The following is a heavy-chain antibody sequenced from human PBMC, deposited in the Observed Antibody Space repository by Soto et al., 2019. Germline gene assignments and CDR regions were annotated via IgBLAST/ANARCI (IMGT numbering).Heavy chain of an antibody. Sequence: WASVKVSCKASGYTFTGCYMHWVRQAPGQGLEWMGWINPNSGGTNYAQKFQGWVTMTRDTSISTAYMELSRLRSDDTAVYYCARGLAMVRGVMCLGYWGQGTLVTVSS. CDR1: GYTFTGCY. CDR2: INPNSGGT. J-gene: IGHJ4*02. V-gene: IGHV1-2*04. D-gene: IGHD3-10*01. CDR3: ARGLAMVRGVMCLGY.